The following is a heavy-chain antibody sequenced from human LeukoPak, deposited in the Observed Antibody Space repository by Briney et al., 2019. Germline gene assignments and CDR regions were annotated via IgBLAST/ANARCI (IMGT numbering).Heavy chain of an antibody. CDR3: TRDVPRSSGYPDN. CDR2: IYYSGST. Sequence: PSETPSLTCTVSGGSISSGDYFWSWIRQHPGKGLEWIGYIYYSGSTYYNPSLKSRVAISVDTSKNQFSLTVSSVTAADTAVYYCTRDVPRSSGYPDNWGQGTLVTVSS. D-gene: IGHD3-22*01. CDR1: GGSISSGDYF. V-gene: IGHV4-31*03. J-gene: IGHJ4*02.